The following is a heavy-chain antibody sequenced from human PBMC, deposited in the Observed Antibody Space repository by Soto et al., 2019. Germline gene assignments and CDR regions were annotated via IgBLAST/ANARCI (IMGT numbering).Heavy chain of an antibody. D-gene: IGHD6-19*01. J-gene: IGHJ4*02. CDR1: GYTFTSYD. V-gene: IGHV1-8*01. Sequence: ASVKVSCKASGYTFTSYDINWVRQATGQGLEWMGGMNPNSGNPGYAQKFQGRGNKTRNTSLRTAYMELSSLRSEDTAVYYCAGFSGWYFDWGQGTLVTVSS. CDR2: MNPNSGNP. CDR3: AGFSGWYFD.